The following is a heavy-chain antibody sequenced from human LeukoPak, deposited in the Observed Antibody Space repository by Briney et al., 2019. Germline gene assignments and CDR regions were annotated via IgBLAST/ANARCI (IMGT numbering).Heavy chain of an antibody. D-gene: IGHD3-10*01. Sequence: ASVKVSCKASGYTFTSYDINWVRQATGQGLEWMGWMNPNSGNTGYAQKFQGRVTMTRNTSISTAYMELSSLRSEDTAVYYCATTSLTYYYGSGSTNYMDVWGKGTTVTVSS. CDR3: ATTSLTYYYGSGSTNYMDV. CDR1: GYTFTSYD. J-gene: IGHJ6*03. V-gene: IGHV1-8*01. CDR2: MNPNSGNT.